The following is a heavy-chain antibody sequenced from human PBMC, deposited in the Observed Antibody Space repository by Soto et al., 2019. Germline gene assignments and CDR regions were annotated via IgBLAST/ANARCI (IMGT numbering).Heavy chain of an antibody. CDR2: ISPNSGAT. CDR1: GYTFTSYG. V-gene: IGHV1-18*01. Sequence: QVQLVQSEGELRQPGASVTVSCRASGYTFTSYGIIWVRQAPGQGLEWMGYISPNSGATTYAQNLQGRLTLTTDTSPSTAYMELRSLSSDDTAIYYCVREMCTRSGPQNFFDSWGLGALVTVSS. CDR3: VREMCTRSGPQNFFDS. J-gene: IGHJ4*02. D-gene: IGHD6-25*01.